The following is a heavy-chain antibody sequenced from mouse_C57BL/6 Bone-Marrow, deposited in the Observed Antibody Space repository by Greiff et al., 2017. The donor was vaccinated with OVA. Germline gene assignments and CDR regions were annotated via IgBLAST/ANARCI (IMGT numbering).Heavy chain of an antibody. D-gene: IGHD2-1*01. CDR3: ARFFYGHYYAMDY. CDR2: INPGSGGT. J-gene: IGHJ4*01. CDR1: GYAFTNYL. Sequence: VQLKESGAELVRPGTSVKVSCKASGYAFTNYLIEWVKQRPGQGLEWIGVINPGSGGTNYNEKFKGKATLTADKSSSTAYMQLSSLTSEDSAVYFCARFFYGHYYAMDYWDQGTSVTVSS. V-gene: IGHV1-54*01.